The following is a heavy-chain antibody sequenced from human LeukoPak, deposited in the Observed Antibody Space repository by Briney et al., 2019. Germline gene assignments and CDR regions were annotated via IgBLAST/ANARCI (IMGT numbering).Heavy chain of an antibody. CDR3: AKVGESGGVWKYYFDY. CDR2: ISGGGGST. D-gene: IGHD2-15*01. CDR1: GFTFSSFA. J-gene: IGHJ4*02. V-gene: IGHV3-23*01. Sequence: GGSLRLSCAAAGFTFSSFAMSWVRQAPRKGVWWVSGISGGGGSTYYAASVKGRFTISRDNSKNTLYLQMNSLRAEDTAVYYCAKVGESGGVWKYYFDYWGQGTLVTVSS.